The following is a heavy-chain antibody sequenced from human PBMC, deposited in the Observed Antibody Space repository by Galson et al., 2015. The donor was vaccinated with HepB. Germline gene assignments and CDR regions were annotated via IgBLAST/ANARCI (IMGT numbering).Heavy chain of an antibody. D-gene: IGHD1-26*01. CDR1: RVTFDDYA. Sequence: SLRLSCAASRVTFDDYAMYWVRQPPGKGLEWVSGISRNGDTTGYADSVKGRFTISRDNTKKYLYLQMNSLIPEDTALYYCTKESWSGSYSSDDWGQGTLVTVSS. V-gene: IGHV3-9*01. J-gene: IGHJ4*02. CDR3: TKESWSGSYSSDD. CDR2: ISRNGDTT.